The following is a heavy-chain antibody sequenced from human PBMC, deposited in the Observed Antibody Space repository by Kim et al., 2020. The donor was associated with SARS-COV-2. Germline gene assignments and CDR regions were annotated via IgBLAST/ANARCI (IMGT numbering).Heavy chain of an antibody. CDR1: GGSISSYY. CDR2: IYYSGST. Sequence: SETLSLTCTVSGGSISSYYWSWIRQPPGKGLEWIGYIYYSGSTNYNPSLKSRVTISVDTSKNQFSLKLSSVTAADTAVYYCARATGGSRVKSSLSPVRYYFDYWGQGTLVTVSS. CDR3: ARATGGSRVKSSLSPVRYYFDY. V-gene: IGHV4-59*01. D-gene: IGHD1-26*01. J-gene: IGHJ4*02.